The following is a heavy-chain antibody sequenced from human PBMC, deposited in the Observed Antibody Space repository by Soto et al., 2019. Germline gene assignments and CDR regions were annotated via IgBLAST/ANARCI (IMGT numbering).Heavy chain of an antibody. CDR1: GFTFSSYA. J-gene: IGHJ6*04. V-gene: IGHV3-30-3*01. D-gene: IGHD2-15*01. CDR2: ISYDGSNK. CDR3: ARDDVLCDGGRCYGVPLDV. Sequence: GGSLRLSCAASGFTFSSYAMHWVRQAPGKGLEWVAVISYDGSNKYYADSVKGRFTISSDNSKNTLYLQMNSLRAEDTAVYYCARDDVLCDGGRCYGVPLDVWGKGTTVTVSS.